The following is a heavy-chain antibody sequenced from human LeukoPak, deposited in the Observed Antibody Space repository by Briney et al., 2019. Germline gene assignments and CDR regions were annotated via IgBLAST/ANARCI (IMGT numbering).Heavy chain of an antibody. CDR3: ARAGGGEIQY. J-gene: IGHJ4*02. V-gene: IGHV4-61*01. Sequence: PSETLSLTCTVSGGSISSDNYYWGWIRQPPGKGLEWIGYIYYSGSTNYNPSLKSRVTISVDTSKNQFSLSLSSVTAADTAVYYCARAGGGEIQYWGQGTLVTVSS. CDR1: GGSISSDNYY. D-gene: IGHD3-16*01. CDR2: IYYSGST.